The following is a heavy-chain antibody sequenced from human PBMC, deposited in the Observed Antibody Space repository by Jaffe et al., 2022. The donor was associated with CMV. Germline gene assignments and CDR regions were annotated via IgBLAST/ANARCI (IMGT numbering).Heavy chain of an antibody. D-gene: IGHD3-10*01. CDR2: IIPIFGTA. CDR1: GGTFSSYA. Sequence: QVQLVQSGAEVKKPGSSVKVSCKASGGTFSSYAISWVRQAPGQGLEWMGGIIPIFGTANYAQKFQGRVTITADESTSTAYMELSSLRSEDTAVYYCARERTDYYGSGSYYRALGYWGQGTLVTVSS. V-gene: IGHV1-69*01. CDR3: ARERTDYYGSGSYYRALGY. J-gene: IGHJ4*02.